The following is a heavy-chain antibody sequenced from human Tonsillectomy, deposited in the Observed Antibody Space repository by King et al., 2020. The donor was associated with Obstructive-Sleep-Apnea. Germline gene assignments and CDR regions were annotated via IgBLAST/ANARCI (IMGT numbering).Heavy chain of an antibody. CDR3: ARGLYGDYGVDH. CDR1: GFTLSRYW. Sequence: VQLVESGGGLVQPGGSLRLSCAASGFTLSRYWMHWVRQAPGKGLVWVSGIKSDVSTTIYADSVKGRFTISRDNAKNTLYLQMNSLRAEDTAVCYCARGLYGDYGVDHWGQGTLVTVSS. CDR2: IKSDVSTT. V-gene: IGHV3-74*02. J-gene: IGHJ4*02. D-gene: IGHD4-17*01.